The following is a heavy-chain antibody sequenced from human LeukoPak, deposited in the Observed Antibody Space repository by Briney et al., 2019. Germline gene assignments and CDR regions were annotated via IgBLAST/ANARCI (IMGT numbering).Heavy chain of an antibody. CDR2: ISSSSSYI. CDR3: ARGYSSSWYDGIRYVDY. V-gene: IGHV3-21*01. CDR1: GFTFSSYA. J-gene: IGHJ4*02. D-gene: IGHD6-13*01. Sequence: KTGGSLRLSCAASGFTFSSYAMSWVRQAPGKGLEWVSSISSSSSYIYYADSVKGRFTISRDNAKNSLYLQMNSLRAEDTAVYYCARGYSSSWYDGIRYVDYWGQGTLVTVSS.